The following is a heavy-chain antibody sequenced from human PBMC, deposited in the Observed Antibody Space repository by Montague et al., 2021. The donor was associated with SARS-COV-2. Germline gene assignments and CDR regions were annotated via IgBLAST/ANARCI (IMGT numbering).Heavy chain of an antibody. CDR1: GGSFSGYY. D-gene: IGHD2-21*01. J-gene: IGHJ4*02. CDR3: ARDAFRCDFDC. V-gene: IGHV4-34*01. Sequence: SETLSLTCAVYGGSFSGYYWSWIRQPPGKGLEWIGEINHSGSTNYNPSLKSRVTISVDTSKNQFSLKLSSVTAADTAVYYCARDAFRCDFDCWGQGTRVTVSS. CDR2: INHSGST.